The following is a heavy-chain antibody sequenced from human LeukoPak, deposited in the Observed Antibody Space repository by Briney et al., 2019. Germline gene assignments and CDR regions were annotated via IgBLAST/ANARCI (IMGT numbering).Heavy chain of an antibody. D-gene: IGHD3-22*01. CDR3: ARALYESSGYYYYYGMDV. V-gene: IGHV4-59*08. CDR1: GGSISSYY. Sequence: SETLSLTCTVSGGSISSYYWSWIRQPPGKGLEWIGHIYYSGNTNYNPSLKSRVTILVDTSKNQFSLKLSSVTAADTAVYYCARALYESSGYYYYYGMDVWGQGTTVTVSS. CDR2: IYYSGNT. J-gene: IGHJ6*02.